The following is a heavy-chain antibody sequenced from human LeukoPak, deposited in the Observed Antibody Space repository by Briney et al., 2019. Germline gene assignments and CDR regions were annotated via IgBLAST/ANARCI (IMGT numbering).Heavy chain of an antibody. CDR3: ARDLFGVVNLYYYYYMDV. V-gene: IGHV3-20*04. D-gene: IGHD3-3*01. Sequence: GGSPRLSCAASGFTFDDYGMSWVRQAPGKWLEWVSGINWNGGSTGYADSVKGRFTISRDNAKNSLYLQMNSLRAEDTALYYCARDLFGVVNLYYYYYMDVWGKGTTVTVSS. CDR2: INWNGGST. CDR1: GFTFDDYG. J-gene: IGHJ6*03.